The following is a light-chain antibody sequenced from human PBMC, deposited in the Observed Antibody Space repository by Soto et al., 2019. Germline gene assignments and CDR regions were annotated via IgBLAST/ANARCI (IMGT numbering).Light chain of an antibody. Sequence: EIVLRQSPGTLSLSPGERATLSCRASQSVTSNYLAWYQQKPGQAPRLLVYGASSRATGISDRFSGSGSGTDFTLTISRLEPEDFAVYYCQHYVSPPITLGQGTRLEIK. V-gene: IGKV3-20*01. CDR2: GAS. CDR1: QSVTSNY. CDR3: QHYVSPPIT. J-gene: IGKJ5*01.